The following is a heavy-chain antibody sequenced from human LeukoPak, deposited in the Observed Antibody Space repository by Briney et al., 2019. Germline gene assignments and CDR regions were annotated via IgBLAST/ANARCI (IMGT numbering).Heavy chain of an antibody. CDR1: GGTFSSYA. D-gene: IGHD1-26*01. CDR2: IIPILGIA. J-gene: IGHJ6*02. Sequence: GASVKVSCKASGGTFSSYAISRVRQAPGQGLEWMGRIIPILGIANYAQKFQGRVTITADKSTSTAYMELSSLRSEDTAVYYCATLSGSPSYYYGMDVWGQGTTVTVSS. CDR3: ATLSGSPSYYYGMDV. V-gene: IGHV1-69*04.